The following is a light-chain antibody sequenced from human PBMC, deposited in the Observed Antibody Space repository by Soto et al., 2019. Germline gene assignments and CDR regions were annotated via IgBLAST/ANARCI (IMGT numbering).Light chain of an antibody. J-gene: IGKJ1*01. CDR1: QSVSGH. V-gene: IGKV3-15*01. Sequence: EIVMTQSPATLSVSPGERVTLSCRASQSVSGHLAWYQQKPGQAPRLIISGASTRATGIPAGFSGSGSGTEFTLTISSLQSEDFAVYYCQQYSYWPRTFGQGTMVDI. CDR2: GAS. CDR3: QQYSYWPRT.